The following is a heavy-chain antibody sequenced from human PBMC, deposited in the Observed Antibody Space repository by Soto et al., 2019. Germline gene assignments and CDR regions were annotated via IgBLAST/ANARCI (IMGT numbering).Heavy chain of an antibody. J-gene: IGHJ4*02. V-gene: IGHV3-66*01. CDR3: AIRASYYDSSGYFDD. CDR1: GFTVSSNY. CDR2: IYSAGNT. D-gene: IGHD3-22*01. Sequence: LRLSCAASGFTVSSNYMSWVRQAPGKGLEWISIIYSAGNTYYADSVKGRFTISRDNSKNTLYLQMNSLGAEDTAVYYCAIRASYYDSSGYFDDWGQGTLVTVDS.